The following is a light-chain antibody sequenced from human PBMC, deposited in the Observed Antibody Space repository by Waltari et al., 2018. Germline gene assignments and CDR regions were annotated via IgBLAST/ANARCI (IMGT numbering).Light chain of an antibody. CDR1: QSITNH. J-gene: IGKJ2*01. CDR2: TAS. V-gene: IGKV1-39*01. Sequence: EIQMTQAPSSLSASVGDRVTITCRASQSITNHLNCFQQQPGRAPKLLIHTASSLESGVPSRFGGSGSGTHITLTISSLQPEDFATYCCQQSYITPYTFGQGTKLEI. CDR3: QQSYITPYT.